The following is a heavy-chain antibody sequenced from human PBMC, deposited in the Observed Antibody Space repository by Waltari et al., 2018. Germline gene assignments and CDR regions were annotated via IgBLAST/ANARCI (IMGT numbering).Heavy chain of an antibody. CDR3: ARVVTMFTREGWFDP. CDR2: INHSGST. D-gene: IGHD3-10*02. CDR1: GGSFSGYY. Sequence: QVQLQQWGAGLLKPSETLSLTCAVYGGSFSGYYWSWIRQPPGKGLEWIGEINHSGSTNYNPSRKSRFTISVDTSKNQFSLKLSSVTAADTAVYYCARVVTMFTREGWFDPWGQGTLVTVSS. V-gene: IGHV4-34*01. J-gene: IGHJ5*02.